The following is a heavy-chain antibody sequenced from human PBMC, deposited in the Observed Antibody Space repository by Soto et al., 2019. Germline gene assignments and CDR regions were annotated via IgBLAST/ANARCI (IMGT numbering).Heavy chain of an antibody. V-gene: IGHV4-30-4*01. D-gene: IGHD2-2*01. Sequence: PSETLSLTCTVSGGSISDDSYWSWIRQTPGKGLEWIGYIYHTGNTYYNPSLRSQVSISVDKSKSQFSLKLISVTAADTAVYFCARDEYQLLSSVSWFDSWGQGTLVTVSS. CDR1: GGSISDDSY. CDR3: ARDEYQLLSSVSWFDS. CDR2: IYHTGNT. J-gene: IGHJ5*01.